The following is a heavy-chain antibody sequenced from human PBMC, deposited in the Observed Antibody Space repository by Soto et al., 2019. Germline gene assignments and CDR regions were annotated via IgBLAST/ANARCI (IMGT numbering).Heavy chain of an antibody. CDR1: QFTFSDYY. CDR3: ARGPFRGLVVPAAFGY. Sequence: GSLRLSCAASQFTFSDYYLSWIRQAPVKGLEWVSYISSSGTTTSYSDSVNGRFTISRDNARKSLYLQMNSLRAEDTAVYYCARGPFRGLVVPAAFGYWGQGTLVTVSS. CDR2: ISSSGTTT. V-gene: IGHV3-11*01. J-gene: IGHJ4*02. D-gene: IGHD2-2*01.